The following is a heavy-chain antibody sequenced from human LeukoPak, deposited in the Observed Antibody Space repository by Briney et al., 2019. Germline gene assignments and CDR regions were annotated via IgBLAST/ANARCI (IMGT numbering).Heavy chain of an antibody. CDR3: ARGPRYGEGSNWFDP. D-gene: IGHD4-17*01. Sequence: SETLSLTCSVSSGSIISNNDYWGWIRQPPGKGLEWIATTHYSGRTYYNPSLKSRGTISVDTSQNQFSLRLSSLTAADTAVYYCARGPRYGEGSNWFDPWGQGTLVTVSS. CDR1: SGSIISNNDY. V-gene: IGHV4-39*07. J-gene: IGHJ5*02. CDR2: THYSGRT.